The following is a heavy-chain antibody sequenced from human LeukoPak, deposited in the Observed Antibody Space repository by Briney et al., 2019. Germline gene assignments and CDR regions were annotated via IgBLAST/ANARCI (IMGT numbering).Heavy chain of an antibody. J-gene: IGHJ5*02. CDR3: ARDYTGYFP. Sequence: GSLRLSCEASGFTFSSYWMSWVRQAPGKGLECVANIKTDGSEKYYVDSVKGRFTISRDNAKNSLYLQMNSLRAEDTAVYYCARDYTGYFPWGQGTLVIVSS. CDR2: IKTDGSEK. CDR1: GFTFSSYW. V-gene: IGHV3-7*03. D-gene: IGHD3-9*01.